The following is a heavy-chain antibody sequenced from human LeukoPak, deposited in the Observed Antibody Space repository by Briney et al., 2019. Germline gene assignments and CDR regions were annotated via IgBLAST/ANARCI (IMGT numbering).Heavy chain of an antibody. CDR2: IYYSGST. CDR3: ARDPAYGYSSSWYRGIIGSPDWYFDL. D-gene: IGHD6-13*01. V-gene: IGHV4-59*01. Sequence: SETLSLTCTVSGGSISSYYWSWIRQPPGKGLEWIGYIYYSGSTNYNPSLKSRVTISVDTSKNQFSLKLSSVTAADTAVYYCARDPAYGYSSSWYRGIIGSPDWYFDLWGRGTLVAVSS. CDR1: GGSISSYY. J-gene: IGHJ2*01.